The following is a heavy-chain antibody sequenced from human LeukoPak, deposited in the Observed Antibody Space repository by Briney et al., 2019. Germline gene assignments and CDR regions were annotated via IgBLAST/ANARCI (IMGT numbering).Heavy chain of an antibody. J-gene: IGHJ6*04. Sequence: SETLSLTCTASGGSISSYYWSWIRQPPGEGLEGMGYIYYGGSTSYNPSLKTRVTISVDPSKAQFSPQPRSVTAADTAVYYCARVRVDSGSLTSMDVWGNGTTVTVSS. CDR1: GGSISSYY. D-gene: IGHD3/OR15-3a*01. CDR2: IYYGGST. CDR3: ARVRVDSGSLTSMDV. V-gene: IGHV4-59*01.